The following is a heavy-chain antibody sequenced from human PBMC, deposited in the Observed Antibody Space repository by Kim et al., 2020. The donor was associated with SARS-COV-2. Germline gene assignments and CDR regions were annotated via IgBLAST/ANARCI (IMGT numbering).Heavy chain of an antibody. D-gene: IGHD6-13*01. V-gene: IGHV3-30*01. Sequence: CRFTISRDNSKNTLYLQMNSLRAEDTAVYYCARDPGIAAAGTSVRGMDVWGQGTTVTVSS. CDR3: ARDPGIAAAGTSVRGMDV. J-gene: IGHJ6*02.